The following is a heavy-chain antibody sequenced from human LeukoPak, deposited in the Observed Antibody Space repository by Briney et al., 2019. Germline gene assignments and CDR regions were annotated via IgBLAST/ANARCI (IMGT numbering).Heavy chain of an antibody. CDR3: ARRLTQYDCFDP. Sequence: SQTLSLTCALSGDIFSSNSVTWHWIRQSPSRGLEWLGRTYYRSTLYNDYAVSVRGRITVNPDTSKNQFSLHLNSVTPEDTAVYYCARRLTQYDCFDPWGQGILVTVSS. CDR1: GDIFSSNSVT. V-gene: IGHV6-1*01. D-gene: IGHD2-2*01. CDR2: TYYRSTLYN. J-gene: IGHJ5*02.